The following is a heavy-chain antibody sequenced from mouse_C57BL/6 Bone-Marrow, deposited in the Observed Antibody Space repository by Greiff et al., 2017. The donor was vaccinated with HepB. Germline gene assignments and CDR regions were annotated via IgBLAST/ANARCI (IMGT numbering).Heavy chain of an antibody. CDR1: GYSITSGYY. CDR3: ARGGWLLEVDY. D-gene: IGHD2-3*01. J-gene: IGHJ4*01. V-gene: IGHV3-6*01. Sequence: EVHLVESGPGLVKPSQSLSLTCSVTGYSITSGYYWNWIRQFPGNKLEWMGYISYDGSNNYNPSLKNRISITRDTSKNQFFLKLNSVTTEDTATYYCARGGWLLEVDYWGQGTSVTVSS. CDR2: ISYDGSN.